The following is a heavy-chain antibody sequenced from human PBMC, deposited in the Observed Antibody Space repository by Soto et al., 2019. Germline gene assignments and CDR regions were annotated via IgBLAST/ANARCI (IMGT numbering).Heavy chain of an antibody. CDR3: ARNVYGETFDT. J-gene: IGHJ3*02. CDR2: IYYNGQT. Sequence: QVQLQESGPGLVKPSETLSLTCTVSGGSITSYYWGWVRQPPGKGLEWIGQIYYNGQTHYNPSLKSRVTISVETAKTHFSLKMNSVTAADTAVYYCARNVYGETFDTWGQGTLVTVSS. CDR1: GGSITSYY. V-gene: IGHV4-59*01. D-gene: IGHD4-17*01.